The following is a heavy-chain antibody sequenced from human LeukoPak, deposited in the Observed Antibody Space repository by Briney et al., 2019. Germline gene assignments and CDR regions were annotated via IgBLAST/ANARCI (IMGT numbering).Heavy chain of an antibody. J-gene: IGHJ4*02. V-gene: IGHV4-59*01. CDR2: IYYSGST. D-gene: IGHD3-10*01. CDR3: ARGFPYGSGSYQY. Sequence: PSETLSLTCTVSGGSISSYYWSWIRQPPGMGLEWIGYIYYSGSTNYNPSLKSRVTISVDTSKNQFSLKLSSVTAADTAVYYCARGFPYGSGSYQYWGQGTLVTVSS. CDR1: GGSISSYY.